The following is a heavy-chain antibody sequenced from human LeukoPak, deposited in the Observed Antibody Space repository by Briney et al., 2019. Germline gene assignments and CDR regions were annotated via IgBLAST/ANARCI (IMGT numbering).Heavy chain of an antibody. CDR3: ARSYYYFDL. CDR1: GGSISSSSYY. J-gene: IGHJ2*01. Sequence: PSETLSLTCTVSGGSISSSSYYWGWIRQPPGKGLEWIGSIYYSGSTYYNPSLKSRVTISVDTSKNQFSLKLSSVAAADTAVFYCARSYYYFDLWGRGTLVTVSS. V-gene: IGHV4-39*07. D-gene: IGHD1-26*01. CDR2: IYYSGST.